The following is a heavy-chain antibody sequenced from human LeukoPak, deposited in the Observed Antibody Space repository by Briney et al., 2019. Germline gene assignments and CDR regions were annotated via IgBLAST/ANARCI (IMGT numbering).Heavy chain of an antibody. CDR1: GFNFGAYW. Sequence: GGSLRLSCASSGFNFGAYWMSWVRQAPGKGLEWVATIKQDESEKYYVDSVKDRFTISRDNAKNSLYLQMNSLRADDTAVYYCARPYSISWELDSWGQGTLVTVSS. CDR2: IKQDESEK. CDR3: ARPYSISWELDS. D-gene: IGHD6-13*01. J-gene: IGHJ5*01. V-gene: IGHV3-7*01.